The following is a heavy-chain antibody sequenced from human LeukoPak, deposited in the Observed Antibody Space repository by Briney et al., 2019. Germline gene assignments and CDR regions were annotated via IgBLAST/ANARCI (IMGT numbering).Heavy chain of an antibody. CDR3: ARDVGEGDYYYGTGV. Sequence: SETLSLTCTVSGGSISSYYWSWIRQPPGKGLEWIGYIYYSGSTNYNPSLKSRVTISVDTSKNQFSLKLSSVTAADTAVYCCARDVGEGDYYYGTGVWGQGTTVTVSS. D-gene: IGHD3-16*01. CDR1: GGSISSYY. J-gene: IGHJ6*02. CDR2: IYYSGST. V-gene: IGHV4-59*01.